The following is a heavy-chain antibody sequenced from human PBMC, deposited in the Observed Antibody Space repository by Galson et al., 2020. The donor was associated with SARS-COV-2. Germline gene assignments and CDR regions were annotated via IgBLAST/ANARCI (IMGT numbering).Heavy chain of an antibody. CDR3: TRDSRHLWLLPFFHY. D-gene: IGHD5-18*01. J-gene: IGHJ4*02. CDR1: GFTFGDYA. CDR2: IRSKDYGGTT. Sequence: GGSLRLSCTTSGFTFGDYAISWFRQAPGKGLEWVGLIRSKDYGGTTEYAASVKGRFTLSRDNSKNIAYLQMNSLKIEDTAVYYCTRDSRHLWLLPFFHYWGQGTLVIVAS. V-gene: IGHV3-49*03.